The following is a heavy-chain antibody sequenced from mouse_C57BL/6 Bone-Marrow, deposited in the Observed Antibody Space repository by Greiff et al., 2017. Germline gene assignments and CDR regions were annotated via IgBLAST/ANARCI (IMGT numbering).Heavy chain of an antibody. CDR3: ARKARSYWYFDV. J-gene: IGHJ1*03. Sequence: QVQLQQPGAELVMPGASVKLSCKASGYTFTSYWMHWVKQRPGQGLEWIGEIDPSDSYTNYNQKFKGKSTLTVDKSSSTAYMQLSSLTSEDSAVYYWARKARSYWYFDVWGTGTSGTVAS. V-gene: IGHV1-69*01. CDR2: IDPSDSYT. CDR1: GYTFTSYW.